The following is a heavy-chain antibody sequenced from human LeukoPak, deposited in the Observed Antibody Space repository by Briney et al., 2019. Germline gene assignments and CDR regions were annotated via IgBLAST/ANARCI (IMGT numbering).Heavy chain of an antibody. CDR2: ISSSSSII. V-gene: IGHV3-48*01. CDR3: AKSGRYYYYGMDV. D-gene: IGHD3-3*01. Sequence: PGGSLRLSCAASGFTFSSYSMNWVRQAPGKGLEWVSYISSSSSIIYYADSVKGRFTISRDNGKSSLYLQMNSLRAEDTAVYYCAKSGRYYYYGMDVWGQGTTVTVSS. J-gene: IGHJ6*02. CDR1: GFTFSSYS.